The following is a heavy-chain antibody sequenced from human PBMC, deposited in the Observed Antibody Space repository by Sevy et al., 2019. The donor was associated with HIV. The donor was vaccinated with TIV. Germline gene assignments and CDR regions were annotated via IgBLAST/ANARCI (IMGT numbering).Heavy chain of an antibody. J-gene: IGHJ4*02. CDR1: GYTLTGLS. Sequence: ASVKVSCKVSGYTLTGLSMHWVRQAPGKGLEWMGSFDPEDGETIYAQNFQGRVTMTEETSTDTGYMELSSLRSEDTAVYFCATTKDYYDSSGCPLDYWGQGTLVTVSS. CDR3: ATTKDYYDSSGCPLDY. D-gene: IGHD3-22*01. CDR2: FDPEDGET. V-gene: IGHV1-24*01.